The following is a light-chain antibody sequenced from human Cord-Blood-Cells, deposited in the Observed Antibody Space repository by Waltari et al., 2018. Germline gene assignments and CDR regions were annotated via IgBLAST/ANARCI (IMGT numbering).Light chain of an antibody. Sequence: EIVMTQSPATLSVSPGERATLSCRASQSVSSNLAWYQQKPGQAHRLLIYGASTRATGIPARFSGSGSGTEVTLTISSLQSEDFAFYYCQQYNNWPPWTFGQGTKVEIK. CDR3: QQYNNWPPWT. V-gene: IGKV3-15*01. CDR1: QSVSSN. J-gene: IGKJ1*01. CDR2: GAS.